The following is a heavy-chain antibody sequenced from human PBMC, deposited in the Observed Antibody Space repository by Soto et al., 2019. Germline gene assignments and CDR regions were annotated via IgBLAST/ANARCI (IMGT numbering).Heavy chain of an antibody. Sequence: ASVKGSCKASGYTFTSCSIHRVREAPRQWLEWIGWINTDNGDAKYSQKFQGRVTVTRDNAKNSLYLQMNSLRAEDTAVYYCARVKSNWNRVNWFDPWGQGTLVTVSS. D-gene: IGHD1-20*01. CDR2: INTDNGDA. V-gene: IGHV1-3*04. CDR3: ARVKSNWNRVNWFDP. CDR1: GYTFTSCS. J-gene: IGHJ5*02.